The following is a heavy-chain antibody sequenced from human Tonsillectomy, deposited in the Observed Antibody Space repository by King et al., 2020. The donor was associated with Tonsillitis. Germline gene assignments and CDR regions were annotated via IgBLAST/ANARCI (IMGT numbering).Heavy chain of an antibody. Sequence: QLQESGPGLVKPSETLSLTCTVSGGSISSYYWSWIRQPAGKGLEWIGRFYTSGGTNYNPSLKSRVAMSVDTSKNQFSLQLSSVTAADTAVYYCARGRYTSGWYYFDYWGQGTLVTVSS. CDR3: ARGRYTSGWYYFDY. D-gene: IGHD6-19*01. J-gene: IGHJ4*02. CDR2: FYTSGGT. V-gene: IGHV4-4*07. CDR1: GGSISSYY.